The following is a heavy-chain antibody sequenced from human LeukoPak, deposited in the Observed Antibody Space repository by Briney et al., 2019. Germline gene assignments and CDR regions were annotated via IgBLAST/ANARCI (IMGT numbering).Heavy chain of an antibody. D-gene: IGHD1-26*01. CDR1: GFTFSSYE. CDR2: ISSSGRTI. Sequence: PGGSLRLSCAASGFTFSSYEMNWLRQAPGKGLVWFSYISSSGRTIYYADSVKGRFTIARDNAKNSLYLQMNSLRVEDTAVYYCARPSHMGYYFDYWGQGTLVTVSS. V-gene: IGHV3-48*03. J-gene: IGHJ4*02. CDR3: ARPSHMGYYFDY.